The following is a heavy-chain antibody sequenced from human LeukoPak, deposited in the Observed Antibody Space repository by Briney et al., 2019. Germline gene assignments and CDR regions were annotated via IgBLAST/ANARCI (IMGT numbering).Heavy chain of an antibody. CDR2: IRSKVYGGTT. CDR1: GFVFRDYA. CDR3: ARSAPDRYYYDSTGYYVDF. D-gene: IGHD3-22*01. J-gene: IGHJ4*02. Sequence: GGSLRLSCTASGFVFRDYAMSWVRQAPGKGLEWVSFIRSKVYGGTTDYAASLKGRITVSRDDSKSIAYLQMNSPKTEDTAVYYCARSAPDRYYYDSTGYYVDFWGQGTLVTVSS. V-gene: IGHV3-49*04.